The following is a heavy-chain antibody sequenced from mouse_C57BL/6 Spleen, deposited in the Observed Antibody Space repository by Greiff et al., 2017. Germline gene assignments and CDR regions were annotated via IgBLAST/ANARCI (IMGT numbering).Heavy chain of an antibody. CDR3: ARGGVDY. V-gene: IGHV1-59*01. CDR1: GYTFTSYW. CDR2: IDPSDSYT. J-gene: IGHJ2*01. Sequence: QVQLQQPGAELVRPGTSVKLSCKASGYTFTSYWMHWVKQRLGQGLEWIGVIDPSDSYTNYNQKFKGKATLTVDTSSSTAYMQLSSLTSEDSAVYYCARGGVDYWGQGTTLTVSS.